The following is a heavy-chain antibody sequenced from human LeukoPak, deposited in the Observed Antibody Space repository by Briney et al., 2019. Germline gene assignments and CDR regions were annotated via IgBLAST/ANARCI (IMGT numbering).Heavy chain of an antibody. D-gene: IGHD3-10*01. Sequence: GESLKVSCKGSGYSFTSYWIGWVRQMPGKGVEGMAIIYPGDSDTRCSSSFQGKGTLSADKSISTAYLQWSSLKASNTAMYYCASRRVGYYGSWSPDAVDIWGQGTMVTVSS. CDR3: ASRRVGYYGSWSPDAVDI. J-gene: IGHJ3*02. CDR2: IYPGDSDT. V-gene: IGHV5-51*01. CDR1: GYSFTSYW.